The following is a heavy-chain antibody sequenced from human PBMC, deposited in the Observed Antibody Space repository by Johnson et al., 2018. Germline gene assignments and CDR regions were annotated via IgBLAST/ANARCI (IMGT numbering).Heavy chain of an antibody. CDR2: ISGSGGST. V-gene: IGHV3-23*04. CDR1: GFTFSSYA. CDR3: AKPYASSGYYYGDAFDI. D-gene: IGHD3-22*01. J-gene: IGHJ3*02. Sequence: EVQLVETGGGLVQPGGSLRLSCAASGFTFSSYAMNWVRQAPGKGLDWVSAISGSGGSTYYADSVKGRFTISRDNSKNTLYLQMNSLRAEETAVYYCAKPYASSGYYYGDAFDIWGQGTMVTVSS.